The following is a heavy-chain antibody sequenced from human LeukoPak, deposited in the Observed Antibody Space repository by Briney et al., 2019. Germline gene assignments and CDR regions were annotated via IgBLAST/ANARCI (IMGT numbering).Heavy chain of an antibody. CDR1: GFTFSSYS. D-gene: IGHD1-1*01. J-gene: IGHJ4*02. CDR2: ISSSSSTI. V-gene: IGHV3-48*01. Sequence: PGGSLRLSCAASGFTFSSYSMNWVRQAPGKGQEWVSYISSSSSTIYYADSVKGRFTISRDNAKNSLYLQMNSLRAEDTAVYYCARDPVKTGTSLFDYWGQGTLVTVSS. CDR3: ARDPVKTGTSLFDY.